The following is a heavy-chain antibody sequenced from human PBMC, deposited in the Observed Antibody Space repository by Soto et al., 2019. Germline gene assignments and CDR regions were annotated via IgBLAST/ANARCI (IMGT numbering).Heavy chain of an antibody. CDR1: GGTFTDFT. V-gene: IGHV1-69*02. D-gene: IGHD3-16*01. CDR3: AREGLHHLLYRFDL. CDR2: LIPLLGIP. J-gene: IGHJ4*02. Sequence: QVLLVQSGAEVRKPESSVRVSCKASGGTFTDFTISWLRQIPGQGLEWMGRLIPLLGIPTYAQRFQGRLAITADKTTATSYIELRSLTSDDTAVYYCAREGLHHLLYRFDLWGQGTLVAVSS.